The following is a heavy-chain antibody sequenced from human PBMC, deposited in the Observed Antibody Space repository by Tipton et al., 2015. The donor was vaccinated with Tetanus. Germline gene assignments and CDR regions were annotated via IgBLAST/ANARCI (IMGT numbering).Heavy chain of an antibody. CDR1: GDSITSFY. D-gene: IGHD5-12*01. V-gene: IGHV4-59*08. J-gene: IGHJ4*02. Sequence: TLSLTCTVSGDSITSFYWSWIRQPPGKGLEWIGYIFYGGTTNYNPSLKSRVTISLDTSKNQFSLKLDSVTAADAAVYYCARPGVGGYTGYYFDFWGQGTVVTVSS. CDR2: IFYGGTT. CDR3: ARPGVGGYTGYYFDF.